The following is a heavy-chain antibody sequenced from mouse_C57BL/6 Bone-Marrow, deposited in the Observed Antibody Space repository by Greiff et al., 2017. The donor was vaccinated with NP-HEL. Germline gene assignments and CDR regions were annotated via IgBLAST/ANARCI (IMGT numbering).Heavy chain of an antibody. Sequence: QVQLQQSGPELVKPGASVKISCKASGYAFSSSWMNWVKQRPGKGLEWIGRIYPGDGDTNYNGKFKGKATLTADKSSSTAYMQLSSLTSEDSAVYFCARRVDGYYEEEWFAYWGQGTLVTVSA. CDR1: GYAFSSSW. D-gene: IGHD2-3*01. V-gene: IGHV1-82*01. J-gene: IGHJ3*01. CDR3: ARRVDGYYEEEWFAY. CDR2: IYPGDGDT.